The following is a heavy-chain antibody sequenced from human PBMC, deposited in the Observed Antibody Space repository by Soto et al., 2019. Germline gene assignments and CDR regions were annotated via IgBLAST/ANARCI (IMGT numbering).Heavy chain of an antibody. V-gene: IGHV1-3*01. D-gene: IGHD2-21*02. CDR1: GFTVSSNY. CDR2: INAGNGNT. J-gene: IGHJ4*02. CDR3: ARSIVVVTALDY. Sequence: PGGSLRLSCAASGFTVSSNYMSWVRQAPGQRLEWMGWINAGNGNTKYSQKFQGRVTITRDTSASTAYMELSSLRSEDTAAYYCARSIVVVTALDYWGQGTLVTVSS.